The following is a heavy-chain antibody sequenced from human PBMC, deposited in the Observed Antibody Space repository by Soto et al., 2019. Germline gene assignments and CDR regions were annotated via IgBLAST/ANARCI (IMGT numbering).Heavy chain of an antibody. V-gene: IGHV3-30-3*01. Sequence: QVQLVESGGGVVQPGRSLRLSCAASGFTFSSYAMHWVRQAPGKGLEWVAVISYDGSNKYYADSVKGRFTISRDNSKNPLYRKMKSLRAEDTAVYYCARDPYCGGDCSSGTGAGWFDPWGQGTLVTVSS. J-gene: IGHJ5*02. CDR2: ISYDGSNK. CDR1: GFTFSSYA. CDR3: ARDPYCGGDCSSGTGAGWFDP. D-gene: IGHD2-21*02.